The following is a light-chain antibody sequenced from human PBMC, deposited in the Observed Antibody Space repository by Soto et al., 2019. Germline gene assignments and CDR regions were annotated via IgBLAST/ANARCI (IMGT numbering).Light chain of an antibody. Sequence: QPVLTQPASVSGSPGQSITISCTGTSNDIGGYNYVSWYQQHLGKAPKLMIYEVSNRPSGISNRFSASKSGNAASLTISGLQAEDEADYYCSSYTTSSTYVFGTGTKVTVL. J-gene: IGLJ1*01. CDR2: EVS. V-gene: IGLV2-14*01. CDR1: SNDIGGYNY. CDR3: SSYTTSSTYV.